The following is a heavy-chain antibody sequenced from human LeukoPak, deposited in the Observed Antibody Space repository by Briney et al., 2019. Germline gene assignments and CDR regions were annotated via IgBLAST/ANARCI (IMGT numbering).Heavy chain of an antibody. D-gene: IGHD6-13*01. CDR1: GFTFSGYS. V-gene: IGHV3-48*04. J-gene: IGHJ4*02. CDR2: ISISSTTI. Sequence: GGSLRLSCLASGFTFSGYSMNWVRQAPGKGLEWVSYISISSTTINYADSVKGRFTISRDNAKNSLYLQMNSLRAEDTAVYYCASGFDYSIAAADYWGQGTLVTVSS. CDR3: ASGFDYSIAAADY.